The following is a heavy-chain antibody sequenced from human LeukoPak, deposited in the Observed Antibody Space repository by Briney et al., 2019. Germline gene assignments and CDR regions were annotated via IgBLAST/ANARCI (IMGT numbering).Heavy chain of an antibody. V-gene: IGHV3-23*01. Sequence: PGGSLRLSCAASGFTFTSYGMSWVRQAPGKGLEWVSAISGSGGSTYYADSVKGRFTITRDNSKNTAYLQMNSLRSDDTAVYYCAKDRYYDSRKRVFDYWGQGTPVTVSS. CDR1: GFTFTSYG. J-gene: IGHJ4*02. CDR3: AKDRYYDSRKRVFDY. CDR2: ISGSGGST. D-gene: IGHD3-22*01.